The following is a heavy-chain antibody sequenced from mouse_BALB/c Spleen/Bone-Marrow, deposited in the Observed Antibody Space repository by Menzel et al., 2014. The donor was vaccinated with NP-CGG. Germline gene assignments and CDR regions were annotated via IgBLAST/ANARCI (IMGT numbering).Heavy chain of an antibody. CDR3: ARRAYGGSYGFAY. CDR1: GYTFTSYW. Sequence: QVQLQQSGAELAKPGASLKMSCEASGYTFTSYWMHWVKQRPGQGLERIGYINPSTDYTEYNQKFKDKATLTADKSSSTAFMQLSSLTSEDSAVYYCARRAYGGSYGFAYWGQATLITVSA. CDR2: INPSTDYT. J-gene: IGHJ3*01. V-gene: IGHV1-7*01. D-gene: IGHD1-1*01.